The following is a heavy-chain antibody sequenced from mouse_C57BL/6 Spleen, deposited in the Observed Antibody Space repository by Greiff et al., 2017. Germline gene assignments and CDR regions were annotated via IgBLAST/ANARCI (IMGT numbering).Heavy chain of an antibody. CDR2: IDPGDGDT. V-gene: IGHV1-82*01. J-gene: IGHJ2*01. Sequence: VQLQQSGPELVKPGASVKISCKASGYAFSSSWMHWVKQRPGQGLEWIGRIDPGDGDTNYNGKFKGKATLTADKSSSTAYMQLSSLPSEDSAVYSGASYCDAYGGFDDWGKGTTLTVSS. CDR3: ASYCDAYGGFDD. D-gene: IGHD2-3*01. CDR1: GYAFSSSW.